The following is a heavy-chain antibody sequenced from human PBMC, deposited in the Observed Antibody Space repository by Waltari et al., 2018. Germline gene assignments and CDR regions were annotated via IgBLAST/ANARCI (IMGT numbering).Heavy chain of an antibody. V-gene: IGHV1-69*14. CDR3: ARDPKGTTVIYDAFDL. Sequence: QVHLVQSGAEVKKPGSSVRVSCKASGGTFSSYEFNWVRQAPGQGLEWMGGIMPIFGTQIYARKFQGRVTIPADTSTTTAYMELSSLRFEDTAVYYCARDPKGTTVIYDAFDLWGQGTMVSVSS. CDR2: IMPIFGTQ. J-gene: IGHJ3*01. CDR1: GGTFSSYE. D-gene: IGHD4-17*01.